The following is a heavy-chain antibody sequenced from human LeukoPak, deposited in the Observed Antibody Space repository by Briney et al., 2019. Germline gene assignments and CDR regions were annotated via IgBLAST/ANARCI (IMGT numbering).Heavy chain of an antibody. V-gene: IGHV4-38-2*02. D-gene: IGHD5-24*01. CDR2: IYHSGST. CDR1: GYSISSGYY. Sequence: SETLSLTCTVSGYSISSGYYWGWIRQPPGKGLEWIGSIYHSGSTYYNPSLKSRVTISVDTSKNQFSLKLSSVTAADTAVYYCASLDGYKHFDYWGQGTLVTVSS. CDR3: ASLDGYKHFDY. J-gene: IGHJ4*02.